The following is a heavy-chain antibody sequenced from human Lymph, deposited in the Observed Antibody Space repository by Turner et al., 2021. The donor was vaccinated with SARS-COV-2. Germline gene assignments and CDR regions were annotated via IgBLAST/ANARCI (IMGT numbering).Heavy chain of an antibody. V-gene: IGHV3-21*01. Sequence: EVQLVESGGGVVKPGGSLRLSCAASGFSFSTYSMNWVRQAPGRGRELISAISSSSSYIYYADAVKGRFTISRDDDKNSLYLQMNSLRAEDTAVYYCARDIPTTADYFDYWGQGTLVTVSS. CDR2: ISSSSSYI. CDR3: ARDIPTTADYFDY. CDR1: GFSFSTYS. D-gene: IGHD4-17*01. J-gene: IGHJ4*02.